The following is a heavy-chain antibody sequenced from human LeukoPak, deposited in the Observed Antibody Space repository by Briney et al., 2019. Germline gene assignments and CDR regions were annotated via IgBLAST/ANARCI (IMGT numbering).Heavy chain of an antibody. V-gene: IGHV4-4*07. CDR1: GGSMSSYY. CDR2: IHSSGST. CDR3: ARGKPWSNSNIDY. Sequence: SETLSLTCTVSGGSMSSYYWNWIRQPAGKGLEWIGHIHSSGSTNYNPSLKSRVTMSVDTSKNQFSLKVSSVTAEHPAVYYCARGKPWSNSNIDYWGQGTLVTVSS. D-gene: IGHD1-1*01. J-gene: IGHJ4*01.